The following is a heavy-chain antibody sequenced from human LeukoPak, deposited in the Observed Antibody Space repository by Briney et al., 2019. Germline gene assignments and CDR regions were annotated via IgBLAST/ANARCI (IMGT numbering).Heavy chain of an antibody. CDR1: GGSIGNYY. CDR3: ARVSAAGTGPDS. CDR2: MSNSGHT. V-gene: IGHV4-59*01. J-gene: IGHJ4*02. D-gene: IGHD6-13*01. Sequence: SETLSLTCSVSGGSIGNYYWSWIRQPPGKGLEWIGFMSNSGHTDSTPSLKSRVTISLDTSKNQFSLKLNSVTAADTAVYYCARVSAAGTGPDSWGQGTLVTVSS.